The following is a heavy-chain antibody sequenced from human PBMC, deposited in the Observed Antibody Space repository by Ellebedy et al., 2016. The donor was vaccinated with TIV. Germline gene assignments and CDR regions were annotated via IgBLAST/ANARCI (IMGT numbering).Heavy chain of an antibody. V-gene: IGHV4-34*01. D-gene: IGHD6-19*01. CDR3: ASSSGWYGGARWFDP. CDR2: VTHSGST. Sequence: MPGGSLRLSCAVYGGSFSGYFWSWIRQSPGKGLDWIGDVTHSGSTNYNPSLKSRVTISVETSKNHFSLELSSVTAADTAVYYCASSSGWYGGARWFDPWGQGTLVTVSS. J-gene: IGHJ5*02. CDR1: GGSFSGYF.